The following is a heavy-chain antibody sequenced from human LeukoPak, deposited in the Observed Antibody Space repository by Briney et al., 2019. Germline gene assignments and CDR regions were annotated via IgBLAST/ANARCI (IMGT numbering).Heavy chain of an antibody. Sequence: PGGSLRLSCEASGFAFSFSAMTWVRQAPGTGLEWVSTINANAINTYYADSVKGRFTISGVNSKSTLYLQLNSLRAEDTAVYYCAKPISGGLAVTSDWFDPWGQETLVTVSS. CDR2: INANAINT. V-gene: IGHV3-23*01. D-gene: IGHD6-19*01. J-gene: IGHJ5*02. CDR1: GFAFSFSA. CDR3: AKPISGGLAVTSDWFDP.